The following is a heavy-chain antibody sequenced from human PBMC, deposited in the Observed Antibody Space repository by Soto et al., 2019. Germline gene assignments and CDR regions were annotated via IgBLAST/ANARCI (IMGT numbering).Heavy chain of an antibody. CDR2: INPKRGGT. J-gene: IGHJ6*02. CDR1: GYSFADYH. V-gene: IGHV1-2*04. Sequence: ASVKVSCKASGYSFADYHIHWVRQAPGQGLEWLGRINPKRGGTSTAQKFQGWVTMTRDRSISTVYMELTRLRSDDTAVYFCARGHSTDCSNGVCSFFYNHEMDVWGQGTTVTVSS. CDR3: ARGHSTDCSNGVCSFFYNHEMDV. D-gene: IGHD2-8*01.